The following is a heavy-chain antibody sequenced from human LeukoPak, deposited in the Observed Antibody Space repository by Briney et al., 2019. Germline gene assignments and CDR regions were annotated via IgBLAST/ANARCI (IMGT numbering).Heavy chain of an antibody. CDR1: GGSFSGYY. V-gene: IGHV4-34*01. Sequence: SETLSLTCVVCGGSFSGYYWTWIRQPPGKGREWSGEINDSRSSNDNPSLKSRITISVDTSENQISLTPSSVTAADTAVYYCARGGRITLFGVVIMRAFDIWGQGTMVTVSS. D-gene: IGHD3-3*01. CDR3: ARGGRITLFGVVIMRAFDI. CDR2: INDSRSS. J-gene: IGHJ3*02.